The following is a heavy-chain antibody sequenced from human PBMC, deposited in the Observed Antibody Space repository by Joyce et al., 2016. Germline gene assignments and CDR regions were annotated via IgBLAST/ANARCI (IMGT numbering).Heavy chain of an antibody. CDR2: IRQDGNDI. V-gene: IGHV3-7*01. D-gene: IGHD6-19*01. CDR1: GLTLSNYW. CDR3: VGGRGWLFDF. J-gene: IGHJ4*02. Sequence: EVQLVASGGALVQPGGSRRLSCCASGLTLSNYWMNWVRQARGKGVEWVAIIRQDGNDIYYSDSVRGRFTISRDNGKNSVHLQMNSLRDDDTAIYYCVGGRGWLFDFWGQGTLVTVSS.